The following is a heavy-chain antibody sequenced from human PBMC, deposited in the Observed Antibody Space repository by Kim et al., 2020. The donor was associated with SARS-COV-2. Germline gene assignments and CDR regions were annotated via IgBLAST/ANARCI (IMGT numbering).Heavy chain of an antibody. CDR3: ARDELEDYYDSSCQSTFDY. V-gene: IGHV3-48*02. Sequence: GGSLRLSCAVSGFTFSSYSMNWVRQAPGKGLEWVAYISSSGSNIYYADSVKGRFTISRDNAKNSLYLQMNSLRDEDTAMYYCARDELEDYYDSSCQSTFDYWGQGTLVTVSS. CDR1: GFTFSSYS. J-gene: IGHJ4*02. CDR2: ISSSGSNI. D-gene: IGHD3-22*01.